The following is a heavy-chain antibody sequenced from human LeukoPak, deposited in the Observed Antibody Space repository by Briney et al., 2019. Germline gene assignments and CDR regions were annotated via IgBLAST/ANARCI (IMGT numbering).Heavy chain of an antibody. J-gene: IGHJ4*02. CDR1: GGSMSSYY. Sequence: SETLSLTCSVSGGSMSSYYWSWIRLPPGKGLEWIGYIYYGGSTNYNPSLKSRVTISVATSKNQFSLNLSSVTAADSSFYYCARCGGMFYFDFWGQGNLVTVS. V-gene: IGHV4-59*01. CDR2: IYYGGST. CDR3: ARCGGMFYFDF. D-gene: IGHD4-23*01.